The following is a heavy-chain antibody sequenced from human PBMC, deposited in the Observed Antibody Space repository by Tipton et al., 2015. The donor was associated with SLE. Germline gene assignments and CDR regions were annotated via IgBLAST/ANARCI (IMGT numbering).Heavy chain of an antibody. V-gene: IGHV4-59*08. CDR2: IYYSGST. J-gene: IGHJ3*02. CDR3: ARHDGQWDAFDI. Sequence: TLSLPCTVSGGSISSYYWSWIRQPPGKGLEWIAYIYYSGSTNYNPSLKSRVTISVDTSKNQFSLKLSSVTAADTAVYYCARHDGQWDAFDIWGQGTVVTVSS. D-gene: IGHD2-8*01. CDR1: GGSISSYY.